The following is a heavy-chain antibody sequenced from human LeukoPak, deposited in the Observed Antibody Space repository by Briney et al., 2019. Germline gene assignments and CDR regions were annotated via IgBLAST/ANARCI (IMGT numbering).Heavy chain of an antibody. D-gene: IGHD3-10*01. J-gene: IGHJ6*02. CDR1: GFTFSSYA. CDR3: AKGARSGTNYGMDV. CDR2: ISGSGGST. V-gene: IGHV3-23*01. Sequence: GGSLRLSCAASGFTFSSYAMSWVPQAPGKGLEWVSAISGSGGSTYYADSVKGRFTISRDNSKNTLYLQKNSLRAEDTAVYYCAKGARSGTNYGMDVWGQGTTVTVSS.